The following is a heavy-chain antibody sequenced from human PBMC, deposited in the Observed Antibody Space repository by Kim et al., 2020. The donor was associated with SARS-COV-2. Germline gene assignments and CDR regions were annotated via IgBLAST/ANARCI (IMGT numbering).Heavy chain of an antibody. J-gene: IGHJ4*02. V-gene: IGHV3-30-3*01. D-gene: IGHD1-26*01. Sequence: GGSLRLSCAASGFTFSSYAMHWVRQAPGKGLEWVAVISYDGSNKYYADSVKGRFTISRDNSKNTLYLQMNSLRAEDTAVYYCASGQWELLAPPDYLGQGTLVTVSS. CDR3: ASGQWELLAPPDY. CDR2: ISYDGSNK. CDR1: GFTFSSYA.